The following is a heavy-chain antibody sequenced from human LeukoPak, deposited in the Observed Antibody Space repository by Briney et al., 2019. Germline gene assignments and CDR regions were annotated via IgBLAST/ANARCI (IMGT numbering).Heavy chain of an antibody. CDR1: GFTFSDYY. D-gene: IGHD2-15*01. J-gene: IGHJ6*02. CDR2: ISSSSSTI. V-gene: IGHV3-48*01. CDR3: ARGLCSGGSCYSLTYYYYGMDV. Sequence: GGSLRLSCAASGFTFSDYYMNWVRQAPGKGLEWVSYISSSSSTIYYADSVKGRFTISRDNAKNSLYLQMNSLRAEDTAVYYCARGLCSGGSCYSLTYYYYGMDVWGQGTTVTVSS.